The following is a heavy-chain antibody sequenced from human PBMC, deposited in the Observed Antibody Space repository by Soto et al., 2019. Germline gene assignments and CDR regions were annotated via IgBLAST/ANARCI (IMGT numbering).Heavy chain of an antibody. CDR2: IIPIFGTA. CDR3: ARETMVRGVMGYYYYYYGMDV. J-gene: IGHJ6*02. Sequence: QVQLVQSGAEVKKPGSSVKVSCKASGGTFSSYAISWVQQAPGQGLEWMGGIIPIFGTANYAQKFQGRVTITADESTSTAYMELSSLRSEDTAVYYCARETMVRGVMGYYYYYYGMDVWGQGTTVTVSS. V-gene: IGHV1-69*12. D-gene: IGHD3-10*01. CDR1: GGTFSSYA.